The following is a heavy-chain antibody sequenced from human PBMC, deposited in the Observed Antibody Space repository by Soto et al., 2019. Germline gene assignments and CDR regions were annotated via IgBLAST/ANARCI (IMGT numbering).Heavy chain of an antibody. CDR1: GYTFTSYY. J-gene: IGHJ6*02. D-gene: IGHD1-7*01. Sequence: ASVKVSCKASGYTFTSYYMDWVRNSPGPGLEWMGIINPSGGSTSYAQKFQGRVTMTRDTSTSTVYMELSSLRSEDTAVYYCARDEDPGTIYYYYYGMDVWGQGTTVTVTS. V-gene: IGHV1-46*01. CDR3: ARDEDPGTIYYYYYGMDV. CDR2: INPSGGST.